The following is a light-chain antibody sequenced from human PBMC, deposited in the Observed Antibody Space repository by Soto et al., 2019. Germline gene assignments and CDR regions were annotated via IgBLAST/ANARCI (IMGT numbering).Light chain of an antibody. V-gene: IGLV2-14*01. CDR3: SSYTSSSAYV. J-gene: IGLJ1*01. Sequence: QCSLSEPSSLSGSPGQSSTISCTGTISDVGGYNYVSWYQQHPGKAPKLMIYEVSNRPSGVSNRFSGSKSGNTASLTISGLQAEDEADYYCSSYTSSSAYVFRTGTKVNVL. CDR2: EVS. CDR1: ISDVGGYNY.